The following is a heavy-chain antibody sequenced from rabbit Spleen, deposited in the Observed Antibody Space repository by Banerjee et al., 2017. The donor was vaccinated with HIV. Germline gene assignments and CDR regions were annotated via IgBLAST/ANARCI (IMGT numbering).Heavy chain of an antibody. J-gene: IGHJ4*01. Sequence: QLEESGGGLVKPEGSLTLTCKASGVSLNDKDVMCWVRQAPGKGLEWIGYIDPIFGTTYYASWVNGRFTISSHNAQNTLYLQLNSLTVADTATYFCVRERLSSVWGVPLYYFNLWGPGTLVTVS. V-gene: IGHV1S7*01. CDR1: GVSLNDKD. D-gene: IGHD4-1*01. CDR2: IDPIFGTT. CDR3: VRERLSSVWGVPLYYFNL.